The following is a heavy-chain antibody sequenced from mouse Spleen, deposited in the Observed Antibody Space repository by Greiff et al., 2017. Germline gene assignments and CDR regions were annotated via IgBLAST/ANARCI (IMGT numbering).Heavy chain of an antibody. Sequence: DVKLVESGGDLVKPGGSLKLSCAASGFTFSSYGMSWVRQTPDKRLEWVATISSGGSYTYYPDSVKGRFTISRDNAKNTLYLQMSSLKSEDTAMYYCARQPLHYYGSAYYFDYWGQGTTLTVSS. D-gene: IGHD1-1*01. CDR3: ARQPLHYYGSAYYFDY. J-gene: IGHJ2*01. V-gene: IGHV5-6*02. CDR1: GFTFSSYG. CDR2: ISSGGSYT.